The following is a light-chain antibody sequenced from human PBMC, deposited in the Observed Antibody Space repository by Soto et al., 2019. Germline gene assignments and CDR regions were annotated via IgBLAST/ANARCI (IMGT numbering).Light chain of an antibody. Sequence: QSVLTQPPSVSAAPGQRVTISCSGSSSNIGKNYVSWYQHLPGTAPKVLIYDNNKRPSGIPDLFSGSKSGTSATLGITGLQTGDEADYYCGTWDSSLSAWVFGGGTKVTVL. CDR1: SSNIGKNY. CDR3: GTWDSSLSAWV. CDR2: DNN. J-gene: IGLJ3*02. V-gene: IGLV1-51*01.